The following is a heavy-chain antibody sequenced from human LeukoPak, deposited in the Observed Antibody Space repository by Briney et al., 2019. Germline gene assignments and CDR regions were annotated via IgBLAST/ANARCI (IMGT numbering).Heavy chain of an antibody. J-gene: IGHJ4*02. CDR3: ARDAFLSGSLSPVDY. Sequence: ASVKVSCKASGYXFTNYFIHWVRQAPGQGLEWMGIINPSGGSTSYAQKFQGRVTMTRDTSTSTAYMELSNLRSEDTAVYYCARDAFLSGSLSPVDYWGQGSLVTVSS. D-gene: IGHD5-12*01. CDR2: INPSGGST. CDR1: GYXFTNYF. V-gene: IGHV1-46*01.